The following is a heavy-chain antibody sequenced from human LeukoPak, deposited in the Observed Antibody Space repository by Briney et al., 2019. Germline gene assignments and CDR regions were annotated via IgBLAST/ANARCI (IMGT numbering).Heavy chain of an antibody. Sequence: PSETLSLTCTVSGGSISSGSYYWSWIRQPAGKGLEWIGRIYTSGSTNYNPSLKSRVTISVDTSKNQFSLKLSSVTAADTAVYYCARVSSEGGAGIGFYYYYYYMDVWGKGTTVTISS. J-gene: IGHJ6*03. CDR2: IYTSGST. CDR1: GGSISSGSYY. V-gene: IGHV4-61*02. D-gene: IGHD6-19*01. CDR3: ARVSSEGGAGIGFYYYYYYMDV.